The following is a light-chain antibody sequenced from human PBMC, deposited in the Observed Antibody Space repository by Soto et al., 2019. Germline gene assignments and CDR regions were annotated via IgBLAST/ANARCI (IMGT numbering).Light chain of an antibody. Sequence: DIQVTQSPPTLSASVGDRVTITCRASQTISTWIAWYQQKPGKAPKLLVYDASTLQSGAASRFSGSGSGTEFTLIISGLQPDDSATYYCQQYTNTNNPLMFGQGTKVEI. V-gene: IGKV1-5*01. J-gene: IGKJ1*01. CDR2: DAS. CDR1: QTISTW. CDR3: QQYTNTNNPLM.